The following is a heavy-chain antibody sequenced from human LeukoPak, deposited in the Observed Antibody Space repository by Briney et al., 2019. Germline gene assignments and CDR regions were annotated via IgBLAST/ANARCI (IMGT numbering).Heavy chain of an antibody. CDR2: INPNSGGT. V-gene: IGHV1-2*02. CDR1: GYTFTGYY. Sequence: ASVKVSCKASGYTFTGYYMHWVRQAPGQGLEWMGWINPNSGGTNYAQKFQGRVTMTRDTSISTAYMELSRLRSDDTAVYYCARDNGGTAMAYYSYYYMDVWGKGTTVTISS. J-gene: IGHJ6*03. D-gene: IGHD5-18*01. CDR3: ARDNGGTAMAYYSYYYMDV.